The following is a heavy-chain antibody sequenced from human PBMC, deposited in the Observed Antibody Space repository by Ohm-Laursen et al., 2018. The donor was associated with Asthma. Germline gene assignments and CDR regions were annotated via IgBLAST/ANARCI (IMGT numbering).Heavy chain of an antibody. CDR2: IYHSGST. CDR3: ARTLGYCSSTSCYLRWFDP. Sequence: TLSLTCAVSGGSISSSNWWSWVRQPPGKGLEWIGEIYHSGSTNYNPSLKSRVTISVDKSKNQFSLKLSSVTAADTAVYYCARTLGYCSSTSCYLRWFDPWGQGTLVTVSS. V-gene: IGHV4-4*02. D-gene: IGHD2-2*01. CDR1: GGSISSSNW. J-gene: IGHJ5*02.